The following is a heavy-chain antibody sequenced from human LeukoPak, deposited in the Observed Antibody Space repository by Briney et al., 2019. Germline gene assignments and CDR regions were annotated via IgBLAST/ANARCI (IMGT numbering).Heavy chain of an antibody. D-gene: IGHD5-18*01. Sequence: PSETLSLTCAVYGGSFSGYYWSWIRQPPGKGLEWIGEINHSGSTNYNPSLKSRVTISVDTSKNQFSLKLSSVTAADTAVYYCARAVRYSYGYIYYWAQGTLVTVSS. J-gene: IGHJ4*02. CDR1: GGSFSGYY. CDR2: INHSGST. CDR3: ARAVRYSYGYIYY. V-gene: IGHV4-34*01.